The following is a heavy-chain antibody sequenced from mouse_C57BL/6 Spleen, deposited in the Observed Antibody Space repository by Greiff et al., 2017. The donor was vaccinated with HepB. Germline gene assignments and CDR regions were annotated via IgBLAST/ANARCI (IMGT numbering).Heavy chain of an antibody. CDR1: GYSITSGYY. CDR2: ISYDGSN. J-gene: IGHJ2*01. CDR3: AREGILLRYFDY. D-gene: IGHD1-1*01. Sequence: VQLKQSGPGLVKPSQSLSLTCSVTGYSITSGYYWNWIRQFPGNKLEWMGYISYDGSNNYNPSLKNRISITRDTSKNQFFLKLNSVTTEDTATYYCAREGILLRYFDYWGQGTTLTVSS. V-gene: IGHV3-6*01.